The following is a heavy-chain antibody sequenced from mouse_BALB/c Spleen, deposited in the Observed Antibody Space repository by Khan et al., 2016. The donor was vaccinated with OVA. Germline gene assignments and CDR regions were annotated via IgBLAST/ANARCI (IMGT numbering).Heavy chain of an antibody. V-gene: IGHV1-20*02. Sequence: EVQLQESGPELVKPGASVKISCKASGYSFTGYFMNWVMQSHGKSLEWIGRINPHIGETFYNQKFKGKATLTVDESSSTAHMELRSLASKNSAVYYCTRIYGSDFDYWGQGTTLTVSS. CDR3: TRIYGSDFDY. J-gene: IGHJ2*01. D-gene: IGHD1-1*01. CDR1: GYSFTGYF. CDR2: INPHIGET.